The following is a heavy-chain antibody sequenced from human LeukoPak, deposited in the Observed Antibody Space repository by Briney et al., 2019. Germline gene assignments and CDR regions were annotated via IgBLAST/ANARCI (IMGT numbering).Heavy chain of an antibody. CDR3: ARARRQLLWFGELPYYYGMDV. CDR1: GGSISSYY. CDR2: IYYSGST. Sequence: SETLSLTCTVSGGSISSYYWSWIRQPPGKGPEWIGYIYYSGSTNYNPSLKSRVTISVDTSKNQFSLKLSSVTAADTAVYYCARARRQLLWFGELPYYYGMDVWGQGTTVTVSS. J-gene: IGHJ6*02. V-gene: IGHV4-59*01. D-gene: IGHD3-10*01.